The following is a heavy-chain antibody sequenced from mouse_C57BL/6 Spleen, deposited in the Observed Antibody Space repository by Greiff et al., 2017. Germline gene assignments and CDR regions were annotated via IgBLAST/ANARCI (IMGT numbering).Heavy chain of an antibody. Sequence: QVHVKQPGAELVKPGASVKMSCKASGYTFTSYWITWVKQRPGQGLEWIGDIYPGSGSTNYNEKFKSKATLTVDTSSSTAYMQLSSLTSEDSAVYYCARSNYGNYWYFDVWGTGTTVTVSS. D-gene: IGHD2-1*01. CDR2: IYPGSGST. CDR3: ARSNYGNYWYFDV. V-gene: IGHV1-55*01. CDR1: GYTFTSYW. J-gene: IGHJ1*03.